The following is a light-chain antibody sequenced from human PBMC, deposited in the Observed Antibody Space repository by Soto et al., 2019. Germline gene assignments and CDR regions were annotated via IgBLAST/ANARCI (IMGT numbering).Light chain of an antibody. CDR2: EDN. V-gene: IGLV6-57*04. CDR1: SGSIASNY. CDR3: QSYDSSNVV. J-gene: IGLJ2*01. Sequence: LTQPHSVSESPGKTVTISCTRSSGSIASNYVQWYQQRPGSAPTTVIYEDNQRPSGVPDRFSGSIDSSSNSASLTISGLKTDDEADYYCQSYDSSNVVFGGGTKLTVL.